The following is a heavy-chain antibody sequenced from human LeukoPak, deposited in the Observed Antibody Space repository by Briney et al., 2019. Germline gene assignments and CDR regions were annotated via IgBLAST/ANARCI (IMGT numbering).Heavy chain of an antibody. CDR3: AKGLYSTNPWTFDS. V-gene: IGHV3-23*01. D-gene: IGHD3/OR15-3a*01. CDR1: GFTFSSFG. J-gene: IGHJ4*02. Sequence: GGSLRLSCAASGFTFSSFGMTWVRQAPGKGLEWVSVITGSGSNTYYTDSMKGRFTISRDNSKSTLYLQMNSLRAEDTAVYHCAKGLYSTNPWTFDSWGQGTLVTVS. CDR2: ITGSGSNT.